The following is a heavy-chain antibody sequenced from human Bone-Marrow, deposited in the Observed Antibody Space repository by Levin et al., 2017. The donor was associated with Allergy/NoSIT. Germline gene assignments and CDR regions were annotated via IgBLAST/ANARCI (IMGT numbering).Heavy chain of an antibody. J-gene: IGHJ5*02. CDR1: GFALSTSGMS. D-gene: IGHD2-2*01. CDR3: ARGSSAPGRHWFDP. V-gene: IGHV2-70*01. Sequence: QTLSLTCTFSGFALSTSGMSVSWIRQPPGKALEWLAVIEWDDDKYYSTSLKTRLTISKDTSKNQVVLTMTNMDPVDTATYYCARGSSAPGRHWFDPWGQGTLVTVSS. CDR2: IEWDDDK.